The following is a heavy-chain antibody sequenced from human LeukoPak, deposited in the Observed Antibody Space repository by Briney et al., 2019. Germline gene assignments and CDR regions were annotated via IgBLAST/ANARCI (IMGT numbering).Heavy chain of an antibody. Sequence: GGSLRLSCAASGFTFSSSAMNWVRQAPGKGLEWVSSINVGSHIYYADPVKGRFTISRDNAKNSLYLQMNSLRAEDTAVYYCAREGDSSGYSYWGQGTLVTVSS. CDR1: GFTFSSSA. D-gene: IGHD3-22*01. CDR3: AREGDSSGYSY. CDR2: INVGSHI. V-gene: IGHV3-21*01. J-gene: IGHJ4*02.